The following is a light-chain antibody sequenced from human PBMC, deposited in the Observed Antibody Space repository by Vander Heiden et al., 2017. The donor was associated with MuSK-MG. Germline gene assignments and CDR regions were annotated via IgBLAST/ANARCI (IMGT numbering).Light chain of an antibody. CDR2: SDD. Sequence: SYVLTQSPSLSVAPGGTARITCGGDSIVRKSVQWYHQKSGQAPVLVIYSDDDRPSGIPERFSGSNSADTATLTINRVEAGDEADYYCQVSENTSHLSYVFGAGTKLTVL. J-gene: IGLJ1*01. CDR1: SIVRKS. V-gene: IGLV3-21*01. CDR3: QVSENTSHLSYV.